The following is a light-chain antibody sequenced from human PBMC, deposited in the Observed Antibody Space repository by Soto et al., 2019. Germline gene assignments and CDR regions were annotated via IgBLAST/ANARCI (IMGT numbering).Light chain of an antibody. V-gene: IGLV2-23*03. CDR1: SSDVGSYNL. Sequence: QSVLTQPASVSGSPGQSITISCTGTSSDVGSYNLVSWYQQHPGKAPKLMIYEGSKRPSGVSNRFSGSKFGNTASLTISGLQAEDEADYYCCSYAGSSTFPFVFGTGTKLTVL. CDR3: CSYAGSSTFPFV. J-gene: IGLJ1*01. CDR2: EGS.